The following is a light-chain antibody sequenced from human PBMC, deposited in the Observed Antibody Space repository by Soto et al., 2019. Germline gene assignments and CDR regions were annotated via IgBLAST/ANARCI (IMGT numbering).Light chain of an antibody. Sequence: QSVLTQPPSASGTPGQRGSISCSGGSSNIGTNTVNWYQHLPGTAPKLLIFSNDERPSGVPDRFSGSKSGTSASLAISGLQSDDEADYYCATWDDSLNGMVFGGGTKVTVL. CDR3: ATWDDSLNGMV. CDR1: SSNIGTNT. CDR2: SND. V-gene: IGLV1-44*01. J-gene: IGLJ2*01.